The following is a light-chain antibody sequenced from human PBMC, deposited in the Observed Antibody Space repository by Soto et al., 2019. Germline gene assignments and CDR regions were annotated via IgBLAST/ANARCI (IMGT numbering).Light chain of an antibody. CDR1: QTISSNY. Sequence: EIVLTQSPGTLSLSAGERATLSCRASQTISSNYLAWYQQKPGQAPRLLIFGASYRATGIPDRFSGSGSGTDFTLTISRLEPEDFVGYYCQQYGRLPQEFTFGPGTKVDIK. CDR3: QQYGRLPQEFT. V-gene: IGKV3-20*01. CDR2: GAS. J-gene: IGKJ3*01.